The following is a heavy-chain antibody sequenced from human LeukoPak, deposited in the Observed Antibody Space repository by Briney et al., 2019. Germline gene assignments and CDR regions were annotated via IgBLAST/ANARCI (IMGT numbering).Heavy chain of an antibody. CDR3: ARVGPGNYDFWSGPDEAPDAFDI. CDR2: IYHSGST. V-gene: IGHV4-30-2*01. CDR1: GGSISSGGYY. J-gene: IGHJ3*02. Sequence: SETLSLTCTVSGGSISSGGYYWSWIRQPPGKGLEWIGYIYHSGSTYYNPSLKSRVTISVDRSKNQFSLKLSSVTAADTAVYYCARVGPGNYDFWSGPDEAPDAFDIWGQGTMVTVSS. D-gene: IGHD3-3*01.